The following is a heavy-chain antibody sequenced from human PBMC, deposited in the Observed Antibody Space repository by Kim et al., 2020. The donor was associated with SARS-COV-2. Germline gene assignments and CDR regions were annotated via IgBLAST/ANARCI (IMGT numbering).Heavy chain of an antibody. J-gene: IGHJ3*02. CDR3: ARGDCSGGSSTNPWADAFDI. CDR2: ISSSSSYI. D-gene: IGHD2-15*01. Sequence: GGSLRLSCAASGFTFSSYSMHWVRQAPGKGLEWVSSISSSSSYIYYADSVKGRFTISRDNAKNSLYLQMNSLRAEDTALYYCARGDCSGGSSTNPWADAFDIWGEETMVTVSS. CDR1: GFTFSSYS. V-gene: IGHV3-21*01.